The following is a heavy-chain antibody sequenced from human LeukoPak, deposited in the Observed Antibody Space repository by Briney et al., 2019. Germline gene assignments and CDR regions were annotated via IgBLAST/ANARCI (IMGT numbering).Heavy chain of an antibody. J-gene: IGHJ4*02. CDR2: IYYSGST. CDR1: GGSISSYY. D-gene: IGHD3-3*01. V-gene: IGHV4-59*01. Sequence: SETLSLTCTVSGGSISSYYWSWIRQLPEEGLEWIGYIYYSGSTNYNPSLKSRVTISVDTSKNQFSLKLKSVTAADTAVYYCARTQEWSLPFDYWGQGTLVSVSS. CDR3: ARTQEWSLPFDY.